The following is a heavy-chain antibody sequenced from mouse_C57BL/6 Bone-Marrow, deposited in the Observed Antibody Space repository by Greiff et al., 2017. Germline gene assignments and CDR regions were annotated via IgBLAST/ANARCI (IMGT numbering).Heavy chain of an antibody. D-gene: IGHD1-2*01. V-gene: IGHV1-50*01. CDR1: GYTFTSYW. CDR2: IDPSDSYT. Sequence: QVQLQQPGAELVKPGASVKLSCKASGYTFTSYWMQWVKQRPGQGLEWIGEIDPSDSYTNYNQKFKGKATLTVDKSSSTADMPLSRLTSEDSAVYYCAREYYGPWAQGTLVTASA. CDR3: AREYYGP. J-gene: IGHJ3*01.